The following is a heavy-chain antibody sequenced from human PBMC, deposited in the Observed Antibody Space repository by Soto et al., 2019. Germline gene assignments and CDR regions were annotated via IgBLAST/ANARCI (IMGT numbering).Heavy chain of an antibody. CDR3: ARDGFYTDRSGPRDDGFDY. J-gene: IGHJ4*02. CDR1: GGSFGSYS. V-gene: IGHV4-59*01. D-gene: IGHD3-22*01. CDR2: IYYRGGT. Sequence: QVQLQQSGPGLVKPSETLSLTCAVSGGSFGSYSWNWIRQPPGKGLEWIGKIYYRGGTGYNPSLMSRVTLSIDTSKNKLSLKLSSVTAADTAVYYCARDGFYTDRSGPRDDGFDYWGQGTLVTVSA.